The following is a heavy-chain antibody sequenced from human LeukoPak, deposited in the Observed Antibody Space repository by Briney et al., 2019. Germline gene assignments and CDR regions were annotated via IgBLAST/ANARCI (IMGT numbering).Heavy chain of an antibody. V-gene: IGHV3-66*01. J-gene: IGHJ4*02. Sequence: GGSLRLSCTGSGFTFGDYAMNWVRQAPGKGLEWVSVIYSGGSTYYADSVKGRFTISRDNSKNTLYLQMNSLRAEDTAVYYCAREYRGEYYFAYWGQGTLVTVSS. CDR3: AREYRGEYYFAY. CDR2: IYSGGST. D-gene: IGHD3-10*01. CDR1: GFTFGDYA.